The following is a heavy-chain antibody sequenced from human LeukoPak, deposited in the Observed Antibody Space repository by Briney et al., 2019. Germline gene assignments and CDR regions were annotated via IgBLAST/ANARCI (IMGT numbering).Heavy chain of an antibody. D-gene: IGHD3-3*01. Sequence: SETLSLTCAVYGGSFSGYYWSWIRQPPGKGLEWIGEINHSGSTNYNPSLKSRVTISVDTSKNQFSLKLSSVTAADTAVYYCARQFITIFGVVITPFDYWGQGTWSPSPQ. J-gene: IGHJ4*02. V-gene: IGHV4-34*01. CDR1: GGSFSGYY. CDR2: INHSGST. CDR3: ARQFITIFGVVITPFDY.